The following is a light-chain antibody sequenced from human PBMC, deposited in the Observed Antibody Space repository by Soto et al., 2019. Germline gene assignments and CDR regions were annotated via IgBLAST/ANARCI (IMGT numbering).Light chain of an antibody. CDR2: DTT. Sequence: QTVVIQESSLTVSPGGTVTLTCGSSTGAVTSDHWPYWFQQKPGQAPTTLIYDTTTKHSWTPARFLGYLLGGKAALTLSGAQPEDEADYYCLLSYTVARRVFGGGTKLTVL. V-gene: IGLV7-46*01. CDR3: LLSYTVARRV. J-gene: IGLJ3*02. CDR1: TGAVTSDHW.